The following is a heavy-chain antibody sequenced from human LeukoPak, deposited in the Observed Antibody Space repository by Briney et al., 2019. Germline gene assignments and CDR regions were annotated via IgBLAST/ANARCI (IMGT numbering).Heavy chain of an antibody. D-gene: IGHD3-10*01. V-gene: IGHV1-18*01. Sequence: GASVKVSCKASGYTFTSYSISWVRQAPGQGLEWMGWISAYNGNTNYAQKLQGRVTMTTDTSTSTAYMELRSLRSDDTAVYYCARYGYYGSGSYLPSYNWFDPWGQGTLVTVSS. CDR2: ISAYNGNT. CDR1: GYTFTSYS. J-gene: IGHJ5*02. CDR3: ARYGYYGSGSYLPSYNWFDP.